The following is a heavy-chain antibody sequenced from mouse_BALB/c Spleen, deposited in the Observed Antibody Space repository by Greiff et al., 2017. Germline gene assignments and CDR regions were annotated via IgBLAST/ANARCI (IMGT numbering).Heavy chain of an antibody. CDR2: INPYNDGT. V-gene: IGHV1-14*01. J-gene: IGHJ4*01. CDR1: GYTFTSYV. CDR3: ARSPSKGYAMDD. Sequence: EVQGVESGPELVQPGASVKMSCKASGYTFTSYVMHWVKQTPGQGLEWIGYINPYNDGTKSNEKFKGTATLTLNNSSSTAYMELSSMTSEDSAVYYSARSPSKGYAMDDWGEGTSVTVSS. D-gene: IGHD1-3*01.